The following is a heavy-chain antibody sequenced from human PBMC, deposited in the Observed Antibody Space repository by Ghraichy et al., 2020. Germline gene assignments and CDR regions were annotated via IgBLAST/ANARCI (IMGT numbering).Heavy chain of an antibody. D-gene: IGHD3-22*01. CDR1: GGSISSSNW. V-gene: IGHV4-4*02. J-gene: IGHJ4*02. CDR2: IYHDGDT. Sequence: SETLSLTCAVSGGSISSSNWWSWVRQSPGKGLEWIGEIYHDGDTNYKPSLNSRVTISVDKSNNQFSLKLRSVTAADTAVYYCARGWLFSDYWGQGTLVTVSS. CDR3: ARGWLFSDY.